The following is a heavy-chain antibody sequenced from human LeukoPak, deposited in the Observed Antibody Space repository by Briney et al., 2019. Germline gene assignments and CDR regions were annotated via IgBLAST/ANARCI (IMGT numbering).Heavy chain of an antibody. V-gene: IGHV4-30-2*01. CDR3: ARGRRSYYYGMDV. CDR1: GGYISSGGYS. Sequence: SETLSLTCAVSGGYISSGGYSWSWIRRPPGKGLEWIGYIYHSGSTYYNPSLKSRVTISVDRSKNQFSLKLSSVTAADTAVYYCARGRRSYYYGMDVWGQGTTVTVSS. CDR2: IYHSGST. J-gene: IGHJ6*02.